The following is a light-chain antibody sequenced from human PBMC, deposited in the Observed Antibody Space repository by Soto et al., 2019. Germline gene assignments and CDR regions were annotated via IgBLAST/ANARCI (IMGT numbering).Light chain of an antibody. CDR2: RAS. Sequence: EIVMRQSPATLSVSPGERATPSCRASHYVYSNVAWFQQRPGQAPRLLIYRASTRATGTPARFSGSGSGTEFTLTITSLQSEDFALYYCQQYHNLWTFGQGTKVDIK. J-gene: IGKJ1*01. CDR3: QQYHNLWT. CDR1: HYVYSN. V-gene: IGKV3-15*01.